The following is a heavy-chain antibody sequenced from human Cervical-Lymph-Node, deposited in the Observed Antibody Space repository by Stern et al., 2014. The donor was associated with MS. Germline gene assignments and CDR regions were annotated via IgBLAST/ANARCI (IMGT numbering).Heavy chain of an antibody. J-gene: IGHJ4*02. Sequence: VQLVESGGGLVQPGGSLRLSCEASGFTFSRSWMSWVRQAPGKGLEWVANIKQDGSEKNYVDSVKGRFTISRDNAKNSLYLQMNSLRAEDTAMYYCAREGYCDYWGQGTLVTVSS. D-gene: IGHD2-15*01. CDR1: GFTFSRSW. V-gene: IGHV3-7*01. CDR3: AREGYCDY. CDR2: IKQDGSEK.